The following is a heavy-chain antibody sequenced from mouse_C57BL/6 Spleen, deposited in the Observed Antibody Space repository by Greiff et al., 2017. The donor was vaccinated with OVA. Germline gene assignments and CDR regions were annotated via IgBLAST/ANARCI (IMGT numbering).Heavy chain of an antibody. CDR3: AREDYARYFDV. Sequence: QVQLHQPGAELVKPGASVKLSCKASGYTFTSYWMHWVKQRPGQGLEWIGMIHPNSGSTNYNEKFKSKATLTVDKSSSTAYMQLSSLTSEDSAVYYCAREDYARYFDVWGTGTTVTVSS. CDR1: GYTFTSYW. D-gene: IGHD2-4*01. J-gene: IGHJ1*03. V-gene: IGHV1-64*01. CDR2: IHPNSGST.